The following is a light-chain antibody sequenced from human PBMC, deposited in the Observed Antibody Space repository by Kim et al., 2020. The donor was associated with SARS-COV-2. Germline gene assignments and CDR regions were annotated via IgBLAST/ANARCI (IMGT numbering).Light chain of an antibody. CDR3: ATWDDSLDVWM. V-gene: IGLV1-44*01. Sequence: GQRVTISCSGSSSNIGSNTVNWYQQSPGTAPQLLIDTDDRRPSGVSDRVSCSKSGTSASLAISALRSEDEADYYCATWDDSLDVWMFGGGTQLTVL. CDR1: SSNIGSNT. CDR2: TDD. J-gene: IGLJ3*02.